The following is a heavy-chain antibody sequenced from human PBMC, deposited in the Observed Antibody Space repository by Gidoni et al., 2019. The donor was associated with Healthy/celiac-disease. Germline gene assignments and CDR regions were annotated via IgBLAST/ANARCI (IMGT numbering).Heavy chain of an antibody. CDR2: ISWNSGSI. Sequence: EVQLVESGGGLVQPGRSLRLSCAASGFTFDDYAMHWVRQAPGTGLEWVSGISWNSGSIGYADSVKGRFTISRDNAKNSLYLQMNSLRAEDTALYYCAKDMGEQWLSPWYFDLWGRGTLVTVSS. CDR1: GFTFDDYA. CDR3: AKDMGEQWLSPWYFDL. D-gene: IGHD6-19*01. J-gene: IGHJ2*01. V-gene: IGHV3-9*01.